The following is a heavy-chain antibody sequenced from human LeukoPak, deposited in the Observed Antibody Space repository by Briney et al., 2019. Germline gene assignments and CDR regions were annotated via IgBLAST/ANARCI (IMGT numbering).Heavy chain of an antibody. CDR1: GFTFDDYA. CDR2: ISGGGGST. J-gene: IGHJ4*02. D-gene: IGHD2-21*01. V-gene: IGHV3-23*01. Sequence: GGSLRLSCAASGFTFDDYAMHWVRQAPGKGLEWVSGISGGGGSTYYADSVKGRFTISRDNSKNTLYLQMNSLRAEDTAVYYCARSFRFPPFDYWGQGTLVTVSS. CDR3: ARSFRFPPFDY.